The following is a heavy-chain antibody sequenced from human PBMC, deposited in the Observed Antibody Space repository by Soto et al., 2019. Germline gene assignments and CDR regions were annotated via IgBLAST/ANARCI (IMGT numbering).Heavy chain of an antibody. CDR2: IHDSGIT. D-gene: IGHD2-2*01. CDR1: GGSMRSYY. V-gene: IGHV4-59*01. Sequence: PSETLSLTCSVSGGSMRSYYWSWIRQPPGKGLEWIGYIHDSGITDYNPSLKSRATISIDTFRNQISLNLHSVTAADTAGYYCAREYAFSSDDRGQGTVVTVSS. J-gene: IGHJ4*02. CDR3: AREYAFSSDD.